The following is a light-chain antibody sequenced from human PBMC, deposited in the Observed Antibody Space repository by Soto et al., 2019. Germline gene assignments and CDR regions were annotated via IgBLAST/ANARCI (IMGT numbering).Light chain of an antibody. V-gene: IGLV1-47*01. CDR2: RNN. CDR3: AAWDDSLSGVV. J-gene: IGLJ2*01. Sequence: QSVLTQPPSACGTPGQRVTISCSGSSSNIGSNYVYWYQQLTGTAPKLLIYRNNQRPSGVPDRFSGSKSGTSASLAISGLRSEDEADYYCAAWDDSLSGVVFGGGTKLTVL. CDR1: SSNIGSNY.